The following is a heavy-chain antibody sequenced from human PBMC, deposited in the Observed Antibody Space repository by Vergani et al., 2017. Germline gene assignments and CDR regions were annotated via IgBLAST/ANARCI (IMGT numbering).Heavy chain of an antibody. CDR3: AKDPYYYDSSGYIDY. V-gene: IGHV3-30*02. J-gene: IGHJ4*02. D-gene: IGHD3-22*01. CDR2: IRYDGSNK. CDR1: GFTLNTYG. Sequence: QVQILQSGGGVVQPGGSLRLSCTLSGFTLNTYGIHWVRQAPGKGLEWVSFIRYDGSNKYYADSVKGRFTISRDNSKNTLYLQMNSLRAEDTAVYYCAKDPYYYDSSGYIDYWGQGTLVTVSS.